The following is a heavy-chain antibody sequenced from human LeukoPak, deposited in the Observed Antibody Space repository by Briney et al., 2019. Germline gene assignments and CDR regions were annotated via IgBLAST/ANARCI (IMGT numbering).Heavy chain of an antibody. CDR3: ARIGDGYGDYFDY. CDR1: GGAISSGGYF. V-gene: IGHV4-30-2*01. CDR2: IYHSGST. D-gene: IGHD5-24*01. Sequence: SETLSLTCTVSGGAISSGGYFWSWIRQPPGKGLEWIGYIYHSGSTYYNPSLESRVTISVDRSKNQFSLKLSSVTAADTAVYYCARIGDGYGDYFDYWGQGTLVTVSS. J-gene: IGHJ4*02.